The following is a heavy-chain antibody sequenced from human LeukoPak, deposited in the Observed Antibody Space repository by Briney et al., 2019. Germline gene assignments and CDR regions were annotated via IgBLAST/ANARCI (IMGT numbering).Heavy chain of an antibody. CDR2: TYYRSKWYK. Sequence: SQTLSLTCAISGDSVSSNSAAWNWIRQSPSRGLEWLGRTYYRSKWYKDYAVSVRSRITINPDTSKNQFSLQLNSVTPEDMAVYYCARDPGSSNWDWFDSWGQGTLVTVSS. D-gene: IGHD6-13*01. V-gene: IGHV6-1*01. CDR3: ARDPGSSNWDWFDS. J-gene: IGHJ5*01. CDR1: GDSVSSNSAA.